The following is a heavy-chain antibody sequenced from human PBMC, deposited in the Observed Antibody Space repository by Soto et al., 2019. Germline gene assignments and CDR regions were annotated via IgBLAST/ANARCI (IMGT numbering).Heavy chain of an antibody. V-gene: IGHV3-23*01. J-gene: IGHJ5*02. CDR1: GFTFSSYA. Sequence: PGGSLRFSCAASGFTFSSYAMSWVRQAPGKGLEWVSAISGSGDSTYYADSVKGRFTISRDNSKNTLYLQMNSLRAEDTAVYYCARVLLWFGELLDGDWFDTWGQGTLVTVSS. D-gene: IGHD3-10*01. CDR3: ARVLLWFGELLDGDWFDT. CDR2: ISGSGDST.